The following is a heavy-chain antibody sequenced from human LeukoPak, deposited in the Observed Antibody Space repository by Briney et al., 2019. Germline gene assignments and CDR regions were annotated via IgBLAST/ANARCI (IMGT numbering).Heavy chain of an antibody. CDR3: ARQYVRPFDY. J-gene: IGHJ4*02. Sequence: GASLKTSCKGSGSPFSSSWIGWGRQMPGKGLEGMGIIYHGEYDTRYSPSFQGQVTISADKSIKTTYLHWSSLKATDTGIYYCARQYVRPFDYWGQGTLVTVSS. CDR2: IYHGEYDT. D-gene: IGHD3-16*01. V-gene: IGHV5-51*01. CDR1: GSPFSSSW.